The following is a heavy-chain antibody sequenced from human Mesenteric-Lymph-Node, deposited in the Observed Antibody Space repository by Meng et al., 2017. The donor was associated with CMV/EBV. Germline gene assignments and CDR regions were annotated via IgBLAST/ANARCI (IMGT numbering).Heavy chain of an antibody. D-gene: IGHD2-2*01. Sequence: GGSLRLSCAASGFNFDDYGMSWVRQVSGKGLEWVSGINWNGGSTGYADSVKGRFTISRDNAKNSLHLQMNSLRVEDTAFYYCARDSRGYCSTASCYEADSWGQGTLVTVSS. CDR3: ARDSRGYCSTASCYEADS. CDR1: GFNFDDYG. J-gene: IGHJ5*01. CDR2: INWNGGST. V-gene: IGHV3-20*04.